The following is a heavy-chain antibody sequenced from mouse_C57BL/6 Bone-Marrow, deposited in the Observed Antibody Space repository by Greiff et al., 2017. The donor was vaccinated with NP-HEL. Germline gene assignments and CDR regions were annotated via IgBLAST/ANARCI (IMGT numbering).Heavy chain of an antibody. Sequence: EVKLMESEGGLVQPGSSMKLSCTASGFTFSDYYMAWVRQVPEKGLEWVANINYDGSSTYYLDSLKSRFIISRDNAKNILYLQMSSLKSEDTATYYCARGVLDFDVWGTGTTVTVSS. CDR1: GFTFSDYY. V-gene: IGHV5-16*01. CDR3: ARGVLDFDV. J-gene: IGHJ1*03. CDR2: INYDGSST.